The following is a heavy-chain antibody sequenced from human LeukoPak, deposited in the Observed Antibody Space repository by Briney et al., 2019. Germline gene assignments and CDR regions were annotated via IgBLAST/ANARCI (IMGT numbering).Heavy chain of an antibody. Sequence: SETLSLTCTVSGGSISSSSYYWGWIRQPPGKGLEWIGSIYYSGSTYYNPSLKSRVTLSVDTSKNQFSLKLSSVTAADTAVYYCASIASVLRFLEWLPGRFDYWGQGTLVTVSS. J-gene: IGHJ4*02. CDR1: GGSISSSSYY. D-gene: IGHD3-3*01. CDR2: IYYSGST. V-gene: IGHV4-39*01. CDR3: ASIASVLRFLEWLPGRFDY.